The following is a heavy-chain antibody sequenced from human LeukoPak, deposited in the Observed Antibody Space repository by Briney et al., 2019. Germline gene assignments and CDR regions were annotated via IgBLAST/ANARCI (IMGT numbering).Heavy chain of an antibody. Sequence: ASVKVSCKASGYTFTDYYMHWVRQAPGQGLEWMGRINPNSGGTNYAQKFQGRVTITTDESTSTAYMELSSLRSEDTAVYYCARERGGDYYDSSGYPLDYWGQGTLVTVSS. J-gene: IGHJ4*02. CDR1: GYTFTDYY. D-gene: IGHD3-22*01. CDR2: INPNSGGT. V-gene: IGHV1-2*06. CDR3: ARERGGDYYDSSGYPLDY.